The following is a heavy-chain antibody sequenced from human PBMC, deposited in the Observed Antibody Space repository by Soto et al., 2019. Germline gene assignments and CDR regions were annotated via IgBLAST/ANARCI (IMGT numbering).Heavy chain of an antibody. CDR1: GGSFSGDY. CDR3: ATSPRENSSSSGGYFYYGMDV. V-gene: IGHV4-34*01. CDR2: INHSGST. D-gene: IGHD6-6*01. Sequence: SETLSLTCAVYGGSFSGDYWSWIRQPPGKGLEWIGEINHSGSTNYNPSLKSRVTISVDTSKNQFSLKLSSVTAADTAVYYCATSPRENSSSSGGYFYYGMDVWGQGTTVTVSS. J-gene: IGHJ6*02.